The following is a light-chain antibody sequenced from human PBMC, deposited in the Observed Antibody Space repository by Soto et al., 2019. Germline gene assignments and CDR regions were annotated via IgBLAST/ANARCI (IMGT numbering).Light chain of an antibody. V-gene: IGKV3-11*01. CDR2: GAS. Sequence: EIVLTQSPATLSLSPGETTRLSCRASQSINSDVAWYQQKVGQTPRLLIHGASTRATGIAARFSGSGSGTEFTLTISGLQSEDFAVYYCQQRSNWPPELTFGGGTKVDIK. CDR1: QSINSD. J-gene: IGKJ4*01. CDR3: QQRSNWPPELT.